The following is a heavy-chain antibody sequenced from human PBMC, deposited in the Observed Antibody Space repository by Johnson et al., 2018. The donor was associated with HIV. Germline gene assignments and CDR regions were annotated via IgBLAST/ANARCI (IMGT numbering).Heavy chain of an antibody. V-gene: IGHV3-30-3*01. CDR1: GFTFNTYA. Sequence: QVQLVESGGGVVQPGKSLRLSCAASGFTFNTYAMNWVRQAPGKGLEWVALISYDGPNKYYADSVKGRFTISRDNSKNTLYLEMNSLRTEDTALYYCARQTLRAFDNWGQGAMVTVSS. J-gene: IGHJ3*02. CDR3: ARQTLRAFDN. CDR2: ISYDGPNK.